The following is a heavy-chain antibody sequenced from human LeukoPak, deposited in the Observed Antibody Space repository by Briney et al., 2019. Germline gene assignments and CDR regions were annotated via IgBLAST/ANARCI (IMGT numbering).Heavy chain of an antibody. V-gene: IGHV4-61*02. CDR3: GRGVVGATALGY. Sequence: PSETLSLTCTVSGGSISSGSYYWSWIRQPAGKELEWIGRISKTGSTSYNPSLMSRVTMSVDTSNNQFSLRLSSATAADTAVYYCGRGVVGATALGYWGQGILVTVAS. CDR2: ISKTGST. CDR1: GGSISSGSYY. D-gene: IGHD1-26*01. J-gene: IGHJ4*02.